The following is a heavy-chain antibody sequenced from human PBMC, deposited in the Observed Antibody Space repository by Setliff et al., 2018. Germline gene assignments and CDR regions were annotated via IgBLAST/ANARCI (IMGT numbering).Heavy chain of an antibody. J-gene: IGHJ4*02. CDR2: IYPGDSHT. CDR3: ARSIVGATYSVYFDY. D-gene: IGHD1-26*01. Sequence: GASLTISCKCSGYSFSNFWIGWVRQMPGKGLEWMGIIYPGDSHTRYSPSFQGQVTMSADKSINTAYLQWSNLKASDTAIYYCARSIVGATYSVYFDYWGQGALVTVSS. V-gene: IGHV5-51*01. CDR1: GYSFSNFW.